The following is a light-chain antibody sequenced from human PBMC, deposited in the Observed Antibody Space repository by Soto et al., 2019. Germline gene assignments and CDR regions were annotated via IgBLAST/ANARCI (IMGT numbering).Light chain of an antibody. CDR1: EHINNY. Sequence: DIQMTQSPPSLSASVGDRVTITCQASEHINNYLNWYQQIPGKATKLLIYDASNLAAGDPSRFSGSGSGTAFTFAISGLQPDEVATYYCQQYDSLPLTFGGGTKVEIK. J-gene: IGKJ4*01. CDR2: DAS. V-gene: IGKV1-33*01. CDR3: QQYDSLPLT.